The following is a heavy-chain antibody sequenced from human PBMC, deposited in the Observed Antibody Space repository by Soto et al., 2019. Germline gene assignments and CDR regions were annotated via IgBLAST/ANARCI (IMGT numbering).Heavy chain of an antibody. V-gene: IGHV4-59*08. CDR2: LSSSGAT. CDR1: GGSVSDYY. Sequence: QMQLEESGPGLVKPSETLSLTCSVSGGSVSDYYWHWIRQSPGKGLEWIGYLSSSGATSYSPPLRRRVTLSPDSSKNQLSLKMNSVTAADAALYYCGSNILNDDAVRDGTLNIWGQGTLVTVSS. CDR3: GSNILNDDAVRDGTLNI. D-gene: IGHD1-1*01. J-gene: IGHJ3*02.